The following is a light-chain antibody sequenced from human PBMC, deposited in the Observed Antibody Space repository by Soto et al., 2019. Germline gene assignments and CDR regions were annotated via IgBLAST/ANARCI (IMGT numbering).Light chain of an antibody. Sequence: DIQMTQSPPSLSASVGDSVTITCRASQNINIYLNWYQQKPGKAPKLLIYGASTLHSGVPSRFSGSGSGTDFSLTINSLQPEDFATYFCQHSYTAPPFTFGQGIRLDI. CDR3: QHSYTAPPFT. CDR2: GAS. J-gene: IGKJ2*01. V-gene: IGKV1-39*01. CDR1: QNINIY.